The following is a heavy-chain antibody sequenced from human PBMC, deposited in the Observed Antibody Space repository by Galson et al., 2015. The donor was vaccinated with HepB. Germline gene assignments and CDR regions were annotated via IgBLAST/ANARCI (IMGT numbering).Heavy chain of an antibody. CDR1: GFTFSNYD. Sequence: SLRLSCAASGFTFSNYDMHWVRQAPGKGLEWVAVISSDGSSKYYADSVKGRFTISGDNSKNTLYLQMNSLRAEDTAMFYCAKDINVVVAAATYFDYWGQGTLVTDSS. V-gene: IGHV3-30*18. D-gene: IGHD2-2*01. CDR3: AKDINVVVAAATYFDY. J-gene: IGHJ4*02. CDR2: ISSDGSSK.